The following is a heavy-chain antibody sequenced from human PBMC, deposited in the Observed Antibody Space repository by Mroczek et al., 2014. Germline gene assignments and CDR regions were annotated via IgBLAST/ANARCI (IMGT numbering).Heavy chain of an antibody. CDR1: DTFSPPS. V-gene: IGHV1-2*02. Sequence: QVQLVEVWGLRVKNPWGLSEGSPARLLDTFSPPSIYTGVRTGPWQRFEWMGWINPNNGDTYYAQKFQGQGHHDPGDTSISTAYMELTRLKSDDTAVYFCARGEPVQKGWYRSSFNMWGQGTMVTVSS. D-gene: IGHD6-19*01. J-gene: IGHJ3*02. CDR3: ARGEPVQKGWYRSSFNM. CDR2: INPNNGDT.